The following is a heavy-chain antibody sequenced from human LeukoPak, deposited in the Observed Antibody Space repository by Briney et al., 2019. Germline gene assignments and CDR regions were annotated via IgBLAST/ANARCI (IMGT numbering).Heavy chain of an antibody. V-gene: IGHV1-69*05. Sequence: SVKVSCKASGGTFSSYAISWVRQAPGQGLEWRGRIIPIFGTANYAQKFQGRVTITTDESTSTAYMELSNLRSEDTAVYYCARAAAGTEGYFEYWGQGTLVTVSS. CDR1: GGTFSSYA. CDR2: IIPIFGTA. D-gene: IGHD6-13*01. J-gene: IGHJ4*02. CDR3: ARAAAGTEGYFEY.